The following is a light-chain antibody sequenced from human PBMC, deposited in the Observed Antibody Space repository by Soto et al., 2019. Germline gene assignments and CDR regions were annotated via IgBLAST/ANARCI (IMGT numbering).Light chain of an antibody. CDR1: SSDVGGYIY. V-gene: IGLV2-14*01. J-gene: IGLJ2*01. CDR2: EVN. Sequence: QSALTQPASVSGSPGQSITISCTGTSSDVGGYIYVSWYQQHPGKAPKLMIYEVNNRPSGVSDRFSGSKSGNTASLTISGLQAEDEADYYCSSYTSTTTLEFGGGTKVTVL. CDR3: SSYTSTTTLE.